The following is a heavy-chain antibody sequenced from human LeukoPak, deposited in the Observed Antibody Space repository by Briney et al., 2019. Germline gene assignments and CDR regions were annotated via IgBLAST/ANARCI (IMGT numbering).Heavy chain of an antibody. Sequence: PGGSLRLSCAASGFTFNDYAMIWVRQAPGKGLEWVSAISASGLRTYYADSVKGRFTISRDNSKNTLYLQMNSLGAEDTAVYYCARGPNNYASGTFYFDYWGQGTLVTVSS. D-gene: IGHD3-10*01. V-gene: IGHV3-23*01. CDR3: ARGPNNYASGTFYFDY. CDR1: GFTFNDYA. CDR2: ISASGLRT. J-gene: IGHJ4*02.